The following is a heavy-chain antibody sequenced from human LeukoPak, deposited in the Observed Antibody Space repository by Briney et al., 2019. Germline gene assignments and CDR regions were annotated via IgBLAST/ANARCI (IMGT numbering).Heavy chain of an antibody. D-gene: IGHD4-17*01. J-gene: IGHJ4*02. CDR1: GFTFSSYG. CDR3: AKDGGDDYGDDRRFDY. V-gene: IGHV3-30*18. Sequence: GGSLRLSCAASGFTFSSYGMHWVRQAPGKGLEWVAVISYDGSNKYYGDSVKGRFTMSRDNSKNTLYLQMNSLRAEDTAVYYCAKDGGDDYGDDRRFDYWGQGTLVTVSS. CDR2: ISYDGSNK.